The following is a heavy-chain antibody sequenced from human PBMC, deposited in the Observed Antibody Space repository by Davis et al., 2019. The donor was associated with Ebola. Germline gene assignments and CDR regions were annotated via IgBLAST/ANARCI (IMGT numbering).Heavy chain of an antibody. CDR1: GFSLNTNGVG. D-gene: IGHD6-13*01. Sequence: SGPTLVKPTQTLTLTCTFSGFSLNTNGVGVGWIRQPPGKALEWLALIYWDDDKRYSPSLKSRLTITKDTSKNQVVLTMTNMDPVDTATYYCAHRTMLGVAAAGTTFDYWGQGTLVTVSS. CDR2: IYWDDDK. CDR3: AHRTMLGVAAAGTTFDY. V-gene: IGHV2-5*02. J-gene: IGHJ4*02.